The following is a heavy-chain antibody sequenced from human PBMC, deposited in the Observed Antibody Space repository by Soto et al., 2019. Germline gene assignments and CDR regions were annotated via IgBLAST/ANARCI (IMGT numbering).Heavy chain of an antibody. Sequence: PSETLSLTCTVSGGSISSSSYYWGWIRQPPGKGLEWIGSIYYSGSTYYNPSLKSRVTISVDTSKNQFSLKLSSVTAADTAVYYCARPRVGTGYYWFDPWGQGTLVTVSS. J-gene: IGHJ5*02. CDR1: GGSISSSSYY. V-gene: IGHV4-39*01. D-gene: IGHD3-9*01. CDR3: ARPRVGTGYYWFDP. CDR2: IYYSGST.